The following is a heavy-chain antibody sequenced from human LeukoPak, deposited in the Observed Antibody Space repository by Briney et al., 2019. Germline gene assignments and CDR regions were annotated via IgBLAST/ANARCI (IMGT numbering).Heavy chain of an antibody. CDR2: INPSGGST. D-gene: IGHD2-2*02. J-gene: IGHJ6*03. V-gene: IGHV1-46*01. Sequence: ASVKVSCKASGYTFTSYYMHWVRQAPGQGLEWMGIINPSGGSTSYAQKFQGRVTMTRDMSTSTVYMELSSLRSEDTAEYYCARVAAEVVGVPGAIGFGWLRRDYYYMDVWGKGTTVTVSS. CDR1: GYTFTSYY. CDR3: ARVAAEVVGVPGAIGFGWLRRDYYYMDV.